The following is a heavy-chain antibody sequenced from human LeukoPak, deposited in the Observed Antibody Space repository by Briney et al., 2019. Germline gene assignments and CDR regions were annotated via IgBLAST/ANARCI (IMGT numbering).Heavy chain of an antibody. V-gene: IGHV3-64*01. D-gene: IGHD3-16*01. CDR3: ARAVRTNDQYYDYAWGSYMYFDY. Sequence: GGSLRLSCAASGFTFSSYAMHWVRQAPGKGLEYVSAISSNGGSTYYANSVKGRFTISRDNSKNTLYLQMGSLRAEDMAVYYCARAVRTNDQYYDYAWGSYMYFDYWGQGTLVTLSS. CDR2: ISSNGGST. CDR1: GFTFSSYA. J-gene: IGHJ4*02.